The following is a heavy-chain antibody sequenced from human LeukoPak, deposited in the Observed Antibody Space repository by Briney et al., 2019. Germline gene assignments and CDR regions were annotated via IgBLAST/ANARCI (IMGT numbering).Heavy chain of an antibody. Sequence: SQTLSLTCTVSGGSISSGNSYWGWIRQNPGKGLEWMAFIHDSGSTYNSPSLKSRVNISSDTSKNQFSLKLRSVTAADTAVYYCARPKYNWNYDDAFDIWGQGTMVTVSS. J-gene: IGHJ3*02. D-gene: IGHD1-7*01. V-gene: IGHV4-31*03. CDR3: ARPKYNWNYDDAFDI. CDR1: GGSISSGNSY. CDR2: IHDSGST.